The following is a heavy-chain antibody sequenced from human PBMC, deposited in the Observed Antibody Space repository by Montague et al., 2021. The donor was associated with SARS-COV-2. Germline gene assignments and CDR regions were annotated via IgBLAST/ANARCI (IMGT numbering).Heavy chain of an antibody. CDR1: GFTFSSYS. V-gene: IGHV3-21*01. Sequence: SLRLSCAASGFTFSSYSMNWVRQAPGKGLEWVSSISSSSSYIYYADSVKGRFTISRDNAKNSLYLQMNSLRAEDTAVYYCAREGGLTMVRGVDYYYYYRMDVWGQGTTVTVSS. CDR2: ISSSSSYI. J-gene: IGHJ6*02. D-gene: IGHD3-10*01. CDR3: AREGGLTMVRGVDYYYYYRMDV.